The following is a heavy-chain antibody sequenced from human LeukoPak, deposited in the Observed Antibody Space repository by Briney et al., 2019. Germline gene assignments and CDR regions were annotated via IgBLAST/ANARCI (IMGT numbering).Heavy chain of an antibody. CDR1: GFTFSSYG. CDR3: ATEGSFDY. CDR2: ISFDASNK. J-gene: IGHJ4*02. Sequence: PGGFLRLSCAASGFTFSSYGMHWVRQAPGKGLEWVAVISFDASNKYYADSVKGRFTISRDNSKNTLYLQMNSLRAEDAAVYYCATEGSFDYWGQGTLVTVSS. V-gene: IGHV3-30*03.